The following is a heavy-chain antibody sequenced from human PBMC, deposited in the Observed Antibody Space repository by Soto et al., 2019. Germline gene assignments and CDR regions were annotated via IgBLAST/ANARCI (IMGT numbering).Heavy chain of an antibody. Sequence: ASVKVSCKASGYTFTSYDINWVRQATGQGLEWMGWMNPNSGNTGYAQKFQGRVTMTRNTSISTAYMELSSLRSEDTAVYYWARGSGCSSTSCYYNWFDPWGQGTLVTVSS. CDR3: ARGSGCSSTSCYYNWFDP. V-gene: IGHV1-8*01. CDR1: GYTFTSYD. J-gene: IGHJ5*02. CDR2: MNPNSGNT. D-gene: IGHD2-2*01.